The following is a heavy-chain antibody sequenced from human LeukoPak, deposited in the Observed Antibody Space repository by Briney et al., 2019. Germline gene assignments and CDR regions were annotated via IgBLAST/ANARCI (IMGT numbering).Heavy chain of an antibody. CDR2: IYYGGST. Sequence: SETLSLTCTVSGGSISSYYWSWIRQPPGKGLEWIGYIYYGGSTNYNPSLKSRVTISVDTSKNQFSLKLSSVTAADTAVYYCAKAGTGYDCWGQGTLVTVSS. D-gene: IGHD5-12*01. V-gene: IGHV4-59*01. CDR1: GGSISSYY. J-gene: IGHJ4*02. CDR3: AKAGTGYDC.